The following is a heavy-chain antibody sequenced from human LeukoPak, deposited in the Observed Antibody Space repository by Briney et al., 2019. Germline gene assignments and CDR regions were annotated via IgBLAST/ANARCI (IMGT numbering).Heavy chain of an antibody. D-gene: IGHD4-11*01. V-gene: IGHV1-18*01. CDR3: ARGQGFYSNYPFDY. CDR2: ISPYNGNT. CDR1: GYTFTSYG. Sequence: ASVKVSCKASGYTFTSYGISWVRQAPGQGLEWMGWISPYNGNTNYAQKLQGRVTMTTDTSTSTAYMELRSLRSDDTAVYYCARGQGFYSNYPFDYWGQGALVTVSS. J-gene: IGHJ4*02.